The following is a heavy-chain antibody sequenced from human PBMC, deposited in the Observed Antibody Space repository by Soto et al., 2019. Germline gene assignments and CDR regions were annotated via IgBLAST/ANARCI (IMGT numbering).Heavy chain of an antibody. CDR1: GGTFSSYA. CDR3: ARARTSSCPVGCWFDP. J-gene: IGHJ5*02. D-gene: IGHD2-15*01. CDR2: IIPIFGTG. V-gene: IGHV1-69*13. Sequence: ASVKVSCKASGGTFSSYAISWVRQAPGQGLEWMGGIIPIFGTGNYAQKFQGRVTITADESTSTAYMELSSLRSEDTAVYYCARARTSSCPVGCWFDPWGQGTLVTVS.